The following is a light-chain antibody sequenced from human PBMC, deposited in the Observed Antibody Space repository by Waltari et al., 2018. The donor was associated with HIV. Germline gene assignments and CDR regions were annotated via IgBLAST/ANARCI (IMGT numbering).Light chain of an antibody. CDR2: GDA. Sequence: QSVLTQPPSVSAAPGETVIISCSGSSSNIGNNYVSWYQQLPGTAPNLFIYGDALRHSGIPDRFSGSRSGTSATLGITGLQTEDEADYYCGTWDTTLSALVFGGGTKLTVL. V-gene: IGLV1-51*01. CDR1: SSNIGNNY. CDR3: GTWDTTLSALV. J-gene: IGLJ2*01.